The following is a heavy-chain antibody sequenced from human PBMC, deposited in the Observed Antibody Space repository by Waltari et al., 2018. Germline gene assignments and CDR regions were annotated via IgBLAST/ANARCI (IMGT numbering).Heavy chain of an antibody. D-gene: IGHD6-13*01. Sequence: EVQLVESGGGLAQPGGSLSLSCAASGLSFRHYWMTWGRQASGKGPEWVANIKQDGSEKYYMDSVKGRFTISRDNAKNSLYLQMNNLRVEDTAVYYCTRGGRDSSWYWRDWGQGTLVTVSS. CDR3: TRGGRDSSWYWRD. J-gene: IGHJ4*02. CDR2: IKQDGSEK. V-gene: IGHV3-7*01. CDR1: GLSFRHYW.